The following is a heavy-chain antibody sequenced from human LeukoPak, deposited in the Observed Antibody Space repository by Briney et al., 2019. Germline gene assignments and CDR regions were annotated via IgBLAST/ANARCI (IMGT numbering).Heavy chain of an antibody. CDR3: ARARWYYDSSGYSWFDP. Sequence: GESLKISCKGSGYSFTSYWIGWVRQMPGKGLEWMGVIYPGDSDTRYSPSFQGQVTISADKSISTAYLQWSSLKASDTAMYYCARARWYYDSSGYSWFDPWGQGTLVTVSS. D-gene: IGHD3-22*01. CDR1: GYSFTSYW. CDR2: IYPGDSDT. V-gene: IGHV5-51*01. J-gene: IGHJ5*02.